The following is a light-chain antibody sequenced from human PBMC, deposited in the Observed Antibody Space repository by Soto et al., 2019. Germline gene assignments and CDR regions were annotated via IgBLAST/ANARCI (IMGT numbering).Light chain of an antibody. CDR3: QQCGSSPWT. Sequence: EIVPTQSPATLSLSPGESATLSSRASQTVSITYLTWYQQKPGQAPRLLIYAASSRATGIPDRFSGGGSGTDFTLTISRLEPEDFAVYYCQQCGSSPWTFGQGTKVDI. V-gene: IGKV3-20*01. CDR1: QTVSITY. J-gene: IGKJ1*01. CDR2: AAS.